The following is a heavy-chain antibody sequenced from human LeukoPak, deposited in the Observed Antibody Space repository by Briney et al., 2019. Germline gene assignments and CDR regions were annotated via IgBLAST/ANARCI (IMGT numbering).Heavy chain of an antibody. D-gene: IGHD3-22*01. Sequence: SETLSLTCTVSGYSISSGYYWGWIRQPPGKGLEWIGSIYHTGRTYYNPSLKSRVTISVDTSKNQSSLKLSSVTAADTAVYYCARGVHISAYWSSGKNAFDIWGQGTMVTVSS. CDR2: IYHTGRT. CDR3: ARGVHISAYWSSGKNAFDI. V-gene: IGHV4-38-2*02. CDR1: GYSISSGYY. J-gene: IGHJ3*02.